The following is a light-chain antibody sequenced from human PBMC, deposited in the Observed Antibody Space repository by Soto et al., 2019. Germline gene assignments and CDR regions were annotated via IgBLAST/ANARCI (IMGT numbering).Light chain of an antibody. CDR3: NSYTSSSTYV. CDR2: DVT. J-gene: IGLJ1*01. Sequence: QSALTQPASVSGSPGQSITISCTGTSSDVGVFNYVSWYQQHPGKAPKLMIYDVTNRPSGVSYRFSGSKSGNTASLTISGLQAEDEADYYCNSYTSSSTYVFGTGTKVTVL. V-gene: IGLV2-14*03. CDR1: SSDVGVFNY.